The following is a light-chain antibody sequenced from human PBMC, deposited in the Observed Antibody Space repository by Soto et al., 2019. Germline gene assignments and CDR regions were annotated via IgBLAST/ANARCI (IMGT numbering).Light chain of an antibody. V-gene: IGLV1-40*01. CDR2: GNV. Sequence: QSALTQPPSVSGAPGQTVTLSCTGSFSNIGAGFDVHWYRQLPGKAPKLLIYGNVNRPSGVSDRFSGSKSGTSASLAITGLQADDEADYFCQSYDSDLTGSYVFGTGTKLTVL. CDR1: FSNIGAGFD. CDR3: QSYDSDLTGSYV. J-gene: IGLJ1*01.